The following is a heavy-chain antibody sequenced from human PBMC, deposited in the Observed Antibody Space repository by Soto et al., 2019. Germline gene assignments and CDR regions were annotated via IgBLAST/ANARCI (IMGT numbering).Heavy chain of an antibody. CDR3: ARRLYYDSSGFEGGGMDV. J-gene: IGHJ6*02. CDR1: GLSISISSYY. D-gene: IGHD3-22*01. V-gene: IGHV4-39*01. CDR2: IYYSGST. Sequence: SETLSLTFTFSGLSISISSYYWGCIRAPPGKGLEWIGSIYYSGSTYYNPSLKSRVTISVDTSKNQFSLKLSSVTAADTAVYYCARRLYYDSSGFEGGGMDVWGQGITVT.